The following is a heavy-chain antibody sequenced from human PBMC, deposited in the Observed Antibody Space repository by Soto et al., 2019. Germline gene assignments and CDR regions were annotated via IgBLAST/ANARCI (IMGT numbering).Heavy chain of an antibody. D-gene: IGHD3-22*01. J-gene: IGHJ4*02. CDR2: IYYSGST. CDR1: GGSFSSGSYY. CDR3: ARDPLRYYYDSSGYYNPAY. Sequence: SGTLSLTCTVSGGSFSSGSYYWSWIRQPPGKGLEWIGYIYYSGSTIYHPSLKSRVTISVDTSKNQFSLKLSSVTAADTAVYYCARDPLRYYYDSSGYYNPAYWGQGTLVTVSS. V-gene: IGHV4-61*01.